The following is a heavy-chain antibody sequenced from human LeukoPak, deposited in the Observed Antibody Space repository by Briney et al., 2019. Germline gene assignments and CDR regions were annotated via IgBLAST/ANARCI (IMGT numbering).Heavy chain of an antibody. CDR3: AKVPPSITAAGNWLGP. CDR2: INPNTGGT. CDR1: GYTFTGYY. Sequence: ASVKVSCKASGYTFTGYYIHWVRQAPGQGLEWMGRINPNTGGTDYAQKFQGRVTMTRDTSIATAYMELSRLTSDDTAIYYCAKVPPSITAAGNWLGPWGQGALVTVSS. J-gene: IGHJ5*02. D-gene: IGHD6-13*01. V-gene: IGHV1-2*06.